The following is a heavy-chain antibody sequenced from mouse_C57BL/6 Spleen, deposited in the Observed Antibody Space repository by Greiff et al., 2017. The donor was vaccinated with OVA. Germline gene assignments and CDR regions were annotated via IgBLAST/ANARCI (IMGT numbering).Heavy chain of an antibody. CDR2: INPNYGTT. Sequence: EVQGVESGPELVKPGASVKISCKASGYSFTDYNMNWVKQSNGKSLEWIGVINPNYGTTSYNQKFKGKATLTVDQSSITAYMQLNSLTSEDSAVYYCARSDTTVVAKDYFDYWGQGTTLTVSS. CDR3: ARSDTTVVAKDYFDY. D-gene: IGHD1-1*01. J-gene: IGHJ2*01. CDR1: GYSFTDYN. V-gene: IGHV1-39*01.